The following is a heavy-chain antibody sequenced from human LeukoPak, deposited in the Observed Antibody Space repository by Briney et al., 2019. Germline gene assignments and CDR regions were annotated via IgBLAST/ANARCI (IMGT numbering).Heavy chain of an antibody. Sequence: GASVKVSCKASGYTFTSYGISWVRQAPGQGLEWMGWISAYNGNTNYAQKPQGRVTMTTDTSTSTAYMELRSLRSDDTAVYYCASSKVVPAAMLRGGAHGAFDIWGQGTMVTVSS. CDR2: ISAYNGNT. J-gene: IGHJ3*02. CDR1: GYTFTSYG. V-gene: IGHV1-18*04. D-gene: IGHD2-2*01. CDR3: ASSKVVPAAMLRGGAHGAFDI.